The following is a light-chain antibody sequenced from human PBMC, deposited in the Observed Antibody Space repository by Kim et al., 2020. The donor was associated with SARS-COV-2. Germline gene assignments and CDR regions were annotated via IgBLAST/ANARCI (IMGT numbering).Light chain of an antibody. CDR2: AAS. J-gene: IGKJ1*01. CDR3: LQYSAYPRT. Sequence: DIQMTQSPSSLSASVGDRVTITCRASQGIRSDLGWYQQKPGKAPKRLIYAASTLQSGVPRRFSGSGSGREFTLTISSLQPEDFATYYCLQYSAYPRTFGQGTKVDIK. V-gene: IGKV1-17*01. CDR1: QGIRSD.